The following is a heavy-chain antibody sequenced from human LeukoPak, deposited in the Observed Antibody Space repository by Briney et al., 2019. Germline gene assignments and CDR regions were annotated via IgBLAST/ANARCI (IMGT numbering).Heavy chain of an antibody. Sequence: PGRSLRLSCAASGFTFSSYAMHWVRQAPGKGLEWVAVISYDGSNKYYADSVKGRFTISRDNSKNTLYLQMNSLRAEDTAVYYCARIVVVAAAGFDYWGQGTLVTVSP. CDR2: ISYDGSNK. CDR1: GFTFSSYA. V-gene: IGHV3-30-3*01. D-gene: IGHD2-15*01. J-gene: IGHJ4*02. CDR3: ARIVVVAAAGFDY.